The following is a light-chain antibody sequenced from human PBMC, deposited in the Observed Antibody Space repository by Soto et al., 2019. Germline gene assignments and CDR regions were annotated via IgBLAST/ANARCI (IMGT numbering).Light chain of an antibody. J-gene: IGKJ2*01. CDR1: QSISSY. Sequence: DIQMTQSPSSLSASVGDRVTITCRASQSISSYLNWYQQKPGKAPKLLIYAASSLQSGVPSRFSGSGSGTDFTLPIISLQPEDFATYYCQQSYSTPPYTFGQGTKLEIK. CDR2: AAS. V-gene: IGKV1-39*01. CDR3: QQSYSTPPYT.